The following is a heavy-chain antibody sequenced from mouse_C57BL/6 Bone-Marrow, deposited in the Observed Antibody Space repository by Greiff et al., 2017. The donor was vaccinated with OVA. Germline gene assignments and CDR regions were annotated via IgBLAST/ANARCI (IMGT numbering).Heavy chain of an antibody. CDR3: AKTGFITTVVATLDWYFDV. Sequence: VQLQQSGPGLVQPSQSLSITCTVSGFSLTSYGVHWVRQPPGQGLEWLGVIWSGGGTDYNAAFIPGLSISKANSKSHVFFKMNSLHADDTAIYYCAKTGFITTVVATLDWYFDVWGTGTTVTVSS. V-gene: IGHV2-4*01. CDR2: IWSGGGT. CDR1: GFSLTSYG. D-gene: IGHD1-1*01. J-gene: IGHJ1*03.